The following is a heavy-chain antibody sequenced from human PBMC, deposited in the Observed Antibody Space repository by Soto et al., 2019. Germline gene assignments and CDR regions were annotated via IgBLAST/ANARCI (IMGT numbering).Heavy chain of an antibody. D-gene: IGHD2-15*01. J-gene: IGHJ3*02. Sequence: SQTQCVRKAVDEGSCVDHYCRRILQHPGKGLEWIGEINHSGSTNYNPSLKSRVTISVDTSKNQFSLKLSSVTAADTAVYYCARGHCSGGSCYRRDAFDIWGQGTMVTVSS. CDR3: ARGHCSGGSCYRRDAFDI. V-gene: IGHV4-34*01. CDR2: INHSGST. CDR1: EGSCVDHY.